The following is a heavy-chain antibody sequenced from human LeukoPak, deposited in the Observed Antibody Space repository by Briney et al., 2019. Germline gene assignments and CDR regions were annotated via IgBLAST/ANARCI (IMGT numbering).Heavy chain of an antibody. CDR1: GFTFSSYA. Sequence: AGSLRLSCAASGFTFSSYAMNWVRQAPGKGLEWVSAISGSGGSTYYADSVKGRFTISRDNSKNTLDLQMNSLKAEDTAVYYCAKGARGMEMATNFDYWGQGTLVTVSS. CDR3: AKGARGMEMATNFDY. CDR2: ISGSGGST. J-gene: IGHJ4*02. V-gene: IGHV3-23*01. D-gene: IGHD5-24*01.